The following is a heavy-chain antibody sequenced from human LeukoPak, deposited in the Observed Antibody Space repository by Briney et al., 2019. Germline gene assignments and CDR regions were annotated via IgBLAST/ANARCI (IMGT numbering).Heavy chain of an antibody. Sequence: GSLRLSCAASGFTFSSYSMNWVRQAPGKGLEWVANIKQGGSEKYYVDSVKGRFTISRDNAKNSLYLQMNSLRAEDTAVYYCARDRYDSSGYYYVPGTSGYYYGMDVWGQGTTVTVSS. V-gene: IGHV3-7*01. D-gene: IGHD3-22*01. CDR2: IKQGGSEK. CDR3: ARDRYDSSGYYYVPGTSGYYYGMDV. CDR1: GFTFSSYS. J-gene: IGHJ6*02.